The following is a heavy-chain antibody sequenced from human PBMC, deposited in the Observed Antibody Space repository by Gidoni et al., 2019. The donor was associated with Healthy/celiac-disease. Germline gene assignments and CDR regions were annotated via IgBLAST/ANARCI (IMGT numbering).Heavy chain of an antibody. Sequence: QVQLQESGPGLVKPSQTLSLTCTVSGGSISSGGYSWSWIRQHPGKGLEWIGYIYYSGSTYYNPSLKSRVTISVDTSKNQFSLKLSSVTAADTAVYYCARHHYYDSSGYEHWGQGTLVTVSS. J-gene: IGHJ4*02. V-gene: IGHV4-31*03. CDR1: GGSISSGGYS. CDR3: ARHHYYDSSGYEH. D-gene: IGHD3-22*01. CDR2: IYYSGST.